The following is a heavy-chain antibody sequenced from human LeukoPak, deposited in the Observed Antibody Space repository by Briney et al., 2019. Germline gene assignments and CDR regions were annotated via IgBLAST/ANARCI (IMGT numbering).Heavy chain of an antibody. J-gene: IGHJ4*02. D-gene: IGHD3-10*01. V-gene: IGHV3-23*01. CDR2: ISGSGGST. CDR3: AKDALYYGSGSYEYYFDY. CDR1: GFTFSSYA. Sequence: GGSLRLSCAASGFTFSSYAMSWVRQAPGKGLEWVSAISGSGGSTYYADSVKGRFTISRDNSKNTLYLQMNSLRAEDTAVYYCAKDALYYGSGSYEYYFDYWGQGTLVTVSS.